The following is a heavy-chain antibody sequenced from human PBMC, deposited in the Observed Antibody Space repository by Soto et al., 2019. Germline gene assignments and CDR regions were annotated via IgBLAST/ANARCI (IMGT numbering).Heavy chain of an antibody. Sequence: SETLSLTCAVYGGSFSGYYWSWIRQPPGKGLEWIGEINHSGSTNYNPSLKSRVTISVDTSKNQFSLKLSSVTAADTAVYYCARGSGYSSSRYYFDYWGQGTLVTVSS. D-gene: IGHD6-13*01. V-gene: IGHV4-34*01. CDR1: GGSFSGYY. CDR3: ARGSGYSSSRYYFDY. J-gene: IGHJ4*02. CDR2: INHSGST.